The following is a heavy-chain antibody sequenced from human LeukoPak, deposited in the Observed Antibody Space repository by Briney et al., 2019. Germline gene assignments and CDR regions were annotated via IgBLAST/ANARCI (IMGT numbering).Heavy chain of an antibody. D-gene: IGHD2/OR15-2a*01. J-gene: IGHJ3*02. CDR1: GGSITSDH. V-gene: IGHV4-59*12. Sequence: SETLSLTCTVSGGSITSDHWNWIRQPPGKGLECIGCIFYSGRTYYNPSLKSRVSISVDMSKNQFSLRLTSVTAADTAVYYCARKNDFEIWGQGTLVTVSS. CDR2: IFYSGRT. CDR3: ARKNDFEI.